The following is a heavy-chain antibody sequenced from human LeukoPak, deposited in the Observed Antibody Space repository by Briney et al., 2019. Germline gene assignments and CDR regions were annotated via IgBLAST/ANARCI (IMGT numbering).Heavy chain of an antibody. J-gene: IGHJ5*02. CDR3: ARVVVGVTNRFDP. Sequence: GGSLRLSCAASGFIFSSDWMSWVRQAPGKGLEWVANINQAGSEKYYVDSVKGRFTISRDNAKNSLFLQMNSLRAEDTAVYFCARVVVGVTNRFDPWGQGTLVIVSS. CDR1: GFIFSSDW. CDR2: INQAGSEK. D-gene: IGHD2-15*01. V-gene: IGHV3-7*05.